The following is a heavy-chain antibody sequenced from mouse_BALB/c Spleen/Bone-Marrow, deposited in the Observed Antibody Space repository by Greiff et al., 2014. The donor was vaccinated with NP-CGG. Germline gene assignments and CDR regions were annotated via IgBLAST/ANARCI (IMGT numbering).Heavy chain of an antibody. Sequence: EVQLQQSGAELVKPGASVKLSCTASGFNIKDTYMHWVKQRPEQGLEWIGRIDPANGNTNYDPRFQGKATITADTSSNTAYLQLSSLTSEDTAVYYCARYGGRYDAMDYWGQGTSVTVSS. CDR2: IDPANGNT. CDR3: ARYGGRYDAMDY. J-gene: IGHJ4*01. CDR1: GFNIKDTY. V-gene: IGHV14-3*02. D-gene: IGHD1-1*01.